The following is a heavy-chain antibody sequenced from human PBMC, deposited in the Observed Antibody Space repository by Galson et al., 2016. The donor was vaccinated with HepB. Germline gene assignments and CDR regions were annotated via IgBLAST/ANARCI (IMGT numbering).Heavy chain of an antibody. D-gene: IGHD5-12*01. CDR1: GYIFSNYP. Sequence: SVKVSCKASGYIFSNYPLHWVRQAPGQGLEWMGAINPSAITTNYAQKFQGRVTMTSDTATSTVYMELSRLRSDDTAVYYCARDSQVATHLHYWGQGALVTAS. CDR3: ARDSQVATHLHY. J-gene: IGHJ4*02. CDR2: INPSAITT. V-gene: IGHV1-46*03.